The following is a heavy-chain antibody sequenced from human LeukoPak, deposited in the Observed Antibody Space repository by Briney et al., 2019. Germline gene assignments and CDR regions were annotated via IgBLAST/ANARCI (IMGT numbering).Heavy chain of an antibody. CDR1: GFTFSSYA. D-gene: IGHD3-22*01. Sequence: HSGGSLRLSCAASGFTFSSYAMSWVRQAPGKGLEWVSAISGSGGSTYYADSVKGRFTISRDNSKNTLYLQMNSLRAEDTAVYYCAKAYDSSGYRDYFDYWGQGTLVTVSS. CDR2: ISGSGGST. CDR3: AKAYDSSGYRDYFDY. V-gene: IGHV3-23*01. J-gene: IGHJ4*02.